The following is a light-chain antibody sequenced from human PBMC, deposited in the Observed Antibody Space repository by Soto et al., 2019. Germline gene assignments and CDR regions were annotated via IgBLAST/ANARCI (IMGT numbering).Light chain of an antibody. CDR1: SSNVGRNT. V-gene: IGLV1-44*01. CDR3: AAWDDSLNAVV. CDR2: SNN. J-gene: IGLJ2*01. Sequence: QSVLTQPPSASGTPGQRVTISCSGSSSNVGRNTVNWYQQLPGTAPKLLIYSNNQRPSGVPDRFSGSKSGTSASLAISGLLSEDDADYYCAAWDDSLNAVVFGGGTKLTVL.